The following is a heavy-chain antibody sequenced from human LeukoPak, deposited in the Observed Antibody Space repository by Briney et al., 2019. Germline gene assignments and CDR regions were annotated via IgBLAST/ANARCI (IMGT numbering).Heavy chain of an antibody. D-gene: IGHD1-1*01. Sequence: GGTLRLSCAASGFSFRTYGMSWVRQAPGKGLEWVSAISGNGESTYYADSVRGRFTISTDNSKNTLYLQMNSLRAEDTALYYCAKGLERESRLDSWGQGTLVTVSS. CDR3: AKGLERESRLDS. CDR1: GFSFRTYG. J-gene: IGHJ4*02. CDR2: ISGNGEST. V-gene: IGHV3-23*01.